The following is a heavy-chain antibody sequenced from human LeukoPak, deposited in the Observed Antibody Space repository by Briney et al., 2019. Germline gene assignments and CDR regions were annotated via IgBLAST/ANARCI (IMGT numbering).Heavy chain of an antibody. CDR1: GGSFSGYY. V-gene: IGHV4-34*01. Sequence: PSETLSLTCAVYGGSFSGYYWSWIRQPPGKGLEWIGEINHSGRTNYNPSLKSRVTISVDTSKNQFSLKLSSVTAADTAVYYRARVCLGVGAFDIWGQGTMVTVSS. CDR3: ARVCLGVGAFDI. D-gene: IGHD3-16*01. CDR2: INHSGRT. J-gene: IGHJ3*02.